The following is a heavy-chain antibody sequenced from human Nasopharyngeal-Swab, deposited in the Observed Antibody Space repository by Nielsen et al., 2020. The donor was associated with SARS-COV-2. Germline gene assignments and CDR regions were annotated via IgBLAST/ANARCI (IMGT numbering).Heavy chain of an antibody. J-gene: IGHJ6*02. CDR1: GGTFSSYA. V-gene: IGHV1-69*04. CDR3: ARLAAALRGWGMDV. Sequence: SVTVSCKASGGTFSSYAISWVRQAPGQGLEWMGRIIPILGIANYAQKFQGRVTITADKSTSTAYMELSSLRSEDTAVYYCARLAAALRGWGMDVWGQGTTVTVSS. D-gene: IGHD6-13*01. CDR2: IIPILGIA.